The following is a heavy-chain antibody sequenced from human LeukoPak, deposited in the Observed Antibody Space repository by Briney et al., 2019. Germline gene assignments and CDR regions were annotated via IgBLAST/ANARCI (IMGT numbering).Heavy chain of an antibody. D-gene: IGHD3-22*01. J-gene: IGHJ4*02. V-gene: IGHV3-74*01. CDR2: INGDGRSI. Sequence: GSLRLSCAASGFTFSNSWVHWVRQAPGKGLVWVSRINGDGRSISYADSVKGRFTISRDNAKNTLYLQMNSLRDDDMAVYYCARGGFYYLDYWGQGSLVTVSS. CDR3: ARGGFYYLDY. CDR1: GFTFSNSW.